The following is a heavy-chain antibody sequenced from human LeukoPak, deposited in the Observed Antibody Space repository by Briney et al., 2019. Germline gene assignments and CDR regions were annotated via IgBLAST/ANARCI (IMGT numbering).Heavy chain of an antibody. CDR2: ISSSSSYI. Sequence: GGSLRLSCAASGFTFSSYSMNWVRQAPGKGLEWVSSISSSSSYIYYADSVKGRFTISRDNAKNSLYLQTNSLRAEDTAVYYCARVGYGSGSYFDYWGQGTLVTVSS. CDR1: GFTFSSYS. V-gene: IGHV3-21*01. J-gene: IGHJ4*02. CDR3: ARVGYGSGSYFDY. D-gene: IGHD3-10*01.